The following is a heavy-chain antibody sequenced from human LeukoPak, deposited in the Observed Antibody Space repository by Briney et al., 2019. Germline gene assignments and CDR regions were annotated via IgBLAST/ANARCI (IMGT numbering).Heavy chain of an antibody. D-gene: IGHD6-19*01. CDR3: AKPISGGLAVTADWFHP. J-gene: IGHJ5*01. Sequence: GGSLRLSCTASGFAFSVYAMSWLRQPPGKGLEWVSTINANSGTTSYAASVRGRFTISRDNSKNTLYLQLNTLRADDMATYYCAKPISGGLAVTADWFHPWGQGTLVVVSS. CDR2: INANSGTT. CDR1: GFAFSVYA. V-gene: IGHV3-23*01.